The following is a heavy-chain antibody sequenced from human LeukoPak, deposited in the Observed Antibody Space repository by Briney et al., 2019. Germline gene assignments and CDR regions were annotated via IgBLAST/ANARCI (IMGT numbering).Heavy chain of an antibody. CDR3: ATEKNYGDYNAYGMDV. D-gene: IGHD4-17*01. J-gene: IGHJ6*02. V-gene: IGHV3-21*01. CDR2: ITGDSSYI. Sequence: GGSLRLSCVVSGFTFSSSNMNWVRQAPGRGLEWVSSITGDSSYIYYADSVKGRFTISRDNARNSLSLQMNSLRAEDTAVYYCATEKNYGDYNAYGMDVWGQGTTVIVSS. CDR1: GFTFSSSN.